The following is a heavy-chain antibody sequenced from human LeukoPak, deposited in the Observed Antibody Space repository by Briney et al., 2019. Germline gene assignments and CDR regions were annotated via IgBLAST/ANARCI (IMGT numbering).Heavy chain of an antibody. CDR2: ISYDGSNK. Sequence: AGGSLRLSCAASGFTFSSYAMHWVRQAPGKGLEWVAVISYDGSNKYYADSVKGRFTISRDNSKNTLYLQMNSLRAEDTAVYYCARDQAGNDFWSGYGMDVWGQGTTVTVSS. CDR3: ARDQAGNDFWSGYGMDV. V-gene: IGHV3-30-3*01. CDR1: GFTFSSYA. J-gene: IGHJ6*02. D-gene: IGHD3-3*01.